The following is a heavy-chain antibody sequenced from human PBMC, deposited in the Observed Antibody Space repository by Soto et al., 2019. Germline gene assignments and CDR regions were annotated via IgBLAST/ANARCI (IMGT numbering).Heavy chain of an antibody. V-gene: IGHV1-8*01. CDR2: MNPNSGNT. Sequence: ASVKVSCKASGYTFTSYDINWVRQATGQGLEWMGWMNPNSGNTGYAQKFQGRVTMTRNTSISTAYMELNSLKTEDTAVYYCTTGFFSPFDYWGQGTLVTVSS. J-gene: IGHJ4*02. CDR1: GYTFTSYD. CDR3: TTGFFSPFDY.